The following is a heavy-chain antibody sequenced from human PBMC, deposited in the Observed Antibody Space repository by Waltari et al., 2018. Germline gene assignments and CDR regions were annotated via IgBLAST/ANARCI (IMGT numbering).Heavy chain of an antibody. CDR3: ASSQESRYYYGSGSYYLFDY. CDR1: GGTFSSYA. CDR2: IIPIFGTA. D-gene: IGHD3-10*01. V-gene: IGHV1-69*01. Sequence: QVQLVQSGAEVKKPGSSVKVSCKASGGTFSSYAISWVRQDPGQGLGWMGGIIPIFGTANYAQKFQGRVTITADESTSTAYMELSSLRSEDTAVYYCASSQESRYYYGSGSYYLFDYWGQGTLVTVSS. J-gene: IGHJ4*02.